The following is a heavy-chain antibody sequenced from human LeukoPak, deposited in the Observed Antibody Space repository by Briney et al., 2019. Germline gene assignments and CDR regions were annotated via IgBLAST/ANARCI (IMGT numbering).Heavy chain of an antibody. V-gene: IGHV4-34*01. D-gene: IGHD4-17*01. J-gene: IGHJ4*02. CDR1: GGSFSGYY. CDR3: ARGHDYGDGDY. CDR2: INHSGST. Sequence: SETLSLTCAAYGGSFSGYYWSWIRQPPGKGLEWIGEINHSGSTNYNPSLKSRVTISVDTSKNQFSLKLSSVTAADTAVYYCARGHDYGDGDYWAREPWSPSPQ.